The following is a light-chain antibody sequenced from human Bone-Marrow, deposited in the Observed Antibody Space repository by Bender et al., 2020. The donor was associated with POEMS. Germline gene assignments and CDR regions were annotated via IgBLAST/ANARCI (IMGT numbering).Light chain of an antibody. J-gene: IGLJ2*01. CDR1: SSDVGGYNY. CDR3: QSADSSGTSNVV. Sequence: QSALTQPPSASGSPGQSVTISCTGTSSDVGGYNYVSWYQHHPGKAPKLMIYEVSKRPSGVPDRFSGSSSGTTVTLTISGVQAEDEADYYCQSADSSGTSNVVFGGGTKLTVL. V-gene: IGLV2-8*01. CDR2: EVS.